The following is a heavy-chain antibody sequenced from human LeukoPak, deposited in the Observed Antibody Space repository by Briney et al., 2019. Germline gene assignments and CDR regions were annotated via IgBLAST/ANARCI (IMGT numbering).Heavy chain of an antibody. Sequence: GGSLRLSCAASGFTFSSCAMTWVRQAPGKGLEWVSVISGGGGTTYYADSVKGRFTVSRDNSENTLYLQMNSLRAEDTAVYYCAKGYSGSYLDYWGQGTLVTVSS. V-gene: IGHV3-23*01. CDR1: GFTFSSCA. J-gene: IGHJ4*02. CDR2: ISGGGGTT. D-gene: IGHD1-26*01. CDR3: AKGYSGSYLDY.